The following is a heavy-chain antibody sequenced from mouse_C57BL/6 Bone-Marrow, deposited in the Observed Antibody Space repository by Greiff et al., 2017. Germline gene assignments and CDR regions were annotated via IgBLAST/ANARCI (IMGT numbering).Heavy chain of an antibody. J-gene: IGHJ3*01. CDR2: ISSGSSTI. CDR1: GFTFSDYG. D-gene: IGHD1-1*01. V-gene: IGHV5-17*01. CDR3: ARPGGSSYWFAY. Sequence: EVQLVESGGGLVKPGGSLKLSCAASGFTFSDYGMHWVRQAPEKGLEWVAYISSGSSTIYYADTVKGRFTISRDNAKNTLFLQMTSLRSEDTAMYYCARPGGSSYWFAYWGQGTLVTVSA.